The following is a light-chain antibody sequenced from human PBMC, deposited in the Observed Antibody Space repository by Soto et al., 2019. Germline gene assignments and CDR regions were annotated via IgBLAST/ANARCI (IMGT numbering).Light chain of an antibody. CDR1: QSVKSSY. CDR3: QQYEAVVT. V-gene: IGKV3-20*01. J-gene: IGKJ1*01. Sequence: EIVLTQSPGTLSLSPGERATLPCRASQSVKSSYFAWYQQKPGRALRLLIDGASTRATGIPDRFSGSGSGTDFTLTISRLEPEDVAVYYCQQYEAVVTFGQGTKVDIK. CDR2: GAS.